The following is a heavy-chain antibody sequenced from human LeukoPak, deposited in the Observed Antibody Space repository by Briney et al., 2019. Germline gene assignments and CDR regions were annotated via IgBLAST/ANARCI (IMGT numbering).Heavy chain of an antibody. CDR3: ARVGNDYGDYREGANY. CDR2: IYPGDSDT. CDR1: GYSFTSYW. Sequence: GESLKISCKGSGYSFTSYWIGWVRQMPGKGLEWMGIIYPGDSDTRYSPSFQGQVTISADKSISTAYLQWSSLKASDTAMYYCARVGNDYGDYREGANYWGQGTLVTVSS. V-gene: IGHV5-51*01. D-gene: IGHD4-17*01. J-gene: IGHJ4*02.